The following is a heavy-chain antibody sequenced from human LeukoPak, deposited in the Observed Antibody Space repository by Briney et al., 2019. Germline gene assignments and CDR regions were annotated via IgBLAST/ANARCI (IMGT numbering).Heavy chain of an antibody. J-gene: IGHJ4*02. CDR1: GFTFDDYA. V-gene: IGHV3-9*01. Sequence: PGRSLRLSCAASGFTFDDYAMHWVRQAPGKGLEWVSGISWNSGSIGYADSVKGRFTISRDNAKNSLYLQMNSLRAEDTALYYCAKEPGTTLGVTTTFDYWGQGTLVTVSS. D-gene: IGHD4-17*01. CDR3: AKEPGTTLGVTTTFDY. CDR2: ISWNSGSI.